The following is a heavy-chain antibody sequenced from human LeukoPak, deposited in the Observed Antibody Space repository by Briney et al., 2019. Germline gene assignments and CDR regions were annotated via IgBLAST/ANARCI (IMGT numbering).Heavy chain of an antibody. CDR3: AKGYSSGWWENYFDY. J-gene: IGHJ4*02. Sequence: HPGGSLRLSCAVSGFTFSSYAMSWVRQAPGKGLEWVSTISGSGDNTYYAASVKGRFTISRDNSENTLYLQMNSLRAEDTAVYYCAKGYSSGWWENYFDYWGQGTLVTVSS. CDR1: GFTFSSYA. CDR2: ISGSGDNT. D-gene: IGHD6-19*01. V-gene: IGHV3-23*01.